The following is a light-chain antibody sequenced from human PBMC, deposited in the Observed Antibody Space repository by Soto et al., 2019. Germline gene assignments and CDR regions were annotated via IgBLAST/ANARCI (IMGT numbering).Light chain of an antibody. J-gene: IGLJ3*02. CDR1: SSNIGGNS. Sequence: QSVMTQPPSVSAAPGQKVTISCSGSSSNIGGNSVSWYQQLPGTAPKLLIYDDNKRPSGVSDRFSGSKSGNTASLTISGLQAGDEADYYCCSFAGSSTFGVFGGGTKLTVL. V-gene: IGLV1-51*01. CDR2: DDN. CDR3: CSFAGSSTFGV.